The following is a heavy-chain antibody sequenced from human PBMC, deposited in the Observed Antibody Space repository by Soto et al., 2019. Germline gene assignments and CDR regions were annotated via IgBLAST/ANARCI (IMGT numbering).Heavy chain of an antibody. V-gene: IGHV3-23*01. D-gene: IGHD2-15*01. CDR1: GFTFSSYA. CDR3: GKDRNQCSGGSFYLDVNWFDP. J-gene: IGHJ5*02. Sequence: EVQLLESGGGLVQPGGSLRLSCEASGFTFSSYAMSWVRQAPGMGLEWVSAISGSGGSTYYADSVKGRFTISRDKSKNELHLQVHGLRADETAVYYCGKDRNQCSGGSFYLDVNWFDPWGQGTLVTGSS. CDR2: ISGSGGST.